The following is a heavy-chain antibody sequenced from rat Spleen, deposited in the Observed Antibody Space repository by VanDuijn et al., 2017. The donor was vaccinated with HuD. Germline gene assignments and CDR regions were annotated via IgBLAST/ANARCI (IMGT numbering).Heavy chain of an antibody. V-gene: IGHV3-3*01. CDR2: INSAGST. Sequence: VQLKESGPGLVKPSETLSLTCTVSGFSLTSYNVHWLRPPPGNGLEWMGYINSAGSTLYNPSLNSRISITRDTSKNQFFLQVNSVTTEDTAMYYCTADTTMTPAPFDSWGQGVMVTVSS. D-gene: IGHD1-1*01. CDR1: GFSLTSYN. CDR3: TADTTMTPAPFDS. J-gene: IGHJ2*01.